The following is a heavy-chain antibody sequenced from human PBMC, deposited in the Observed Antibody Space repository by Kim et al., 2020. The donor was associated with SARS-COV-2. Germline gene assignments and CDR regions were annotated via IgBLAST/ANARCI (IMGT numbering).Heavy chain of an antibody. V-gene: IGHV4-59*01. CDR1: GGSISSYY. D-gene: IGHD3-10*01. J-gene: IGHJ6*02. Sequence: SETLSLTCTVSGGSISSYYWSWIRQPPGKGLEWIGYIYYSGSTNYNPSLKSRVTISVDTSKNQFSLKLSSVTAADTAVYYCARDVGFGDPTDYYYYGMDVWGQGTTVTVSS. CDR3: ARDVGFGDPTDYYYYGMDV. CDR2: IYYSGST.